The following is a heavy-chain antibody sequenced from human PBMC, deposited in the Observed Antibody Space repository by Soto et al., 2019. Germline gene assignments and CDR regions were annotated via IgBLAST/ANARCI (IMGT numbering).Heavy chain of an antibody. CDR3: ARDNDRLQLGGNYYYILDV. J-gene: IGHJ6*02. Sequence: QVQLVQSGAEMKEPGSSVKVSCKTSGGTFSSSAISWLRQAPGQGLEWMGGIIPLFRTPDYAQKFQGRVTIAADESTSTAYMELSRLRSEDTAVYSCARDNDRLQLGGNYYYILDVWGQGTTITVSS. D-gene: IGHD4-4*01. V-gene: IGHV1-69*12. CDR1: GGTFSSSA. CDR2: IIPLFRTP.